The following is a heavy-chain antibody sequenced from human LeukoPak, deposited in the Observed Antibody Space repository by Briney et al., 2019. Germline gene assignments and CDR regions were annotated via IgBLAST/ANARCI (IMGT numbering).Heavy chain of an antibody. CDR1: GFTFSSYV. D-gene: IGHD6-19*01. J-gene: IGHJ4*02. V-gene: IGHV3-30*02. CDR2: IRYDGSNK. Sequence: GGSLRLSCAASGFTFSSYVMHWVRQAPGKGLEWVAFIRYDGSNKYYADSVKGRFTISRDNSKNTLYLQMNSLRAEDTAVYYCAKAYSSGWYSSSTKFDYWGQGTLVTVSS. CDR3: AKAYSSGWYSSSTKFDY.